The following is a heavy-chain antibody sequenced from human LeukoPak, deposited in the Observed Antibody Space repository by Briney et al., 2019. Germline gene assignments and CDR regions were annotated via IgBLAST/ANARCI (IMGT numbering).Heavy chain of an antibody. V-gene: IGHV3-48*03. CDR1: GFTFSSYA. CDR2: ISSSGSTI. CDR3: AELGITMIGGV. J-gene: IGHJ6*04. D-gene: IGHD3-10*02. Sequence: GGSLRLSCAASGFTFSSYAMHWVRQAPGKGLEWVSYISSSGSTIYYADSVKGRFTIPRDNAKNSLYLQMNSLRAEDTAVYYCAELGITMIGGVWGKGTTVTISS.